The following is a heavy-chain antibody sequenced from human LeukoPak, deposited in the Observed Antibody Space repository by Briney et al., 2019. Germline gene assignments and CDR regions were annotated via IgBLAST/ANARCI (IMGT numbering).Heavy chain of an antibody. V-gene: IGHV3-23*01. J-gene: IGHJ4*02. Sequence: PGGSLRLSCAASGFTFSSYAMSWVRQAPGKGLEWVSAISGSGGSTYYADSVKGRFTISRDNAKNSLYLQMNSLRAEDTAVYYCARSPLIVVAPFDYWGQGTLVTVSS. CDR2: ISGSGGST. CDR3: ARSPLIVVAPFDY. D-gene: IGHD2-2*01. CDR1: GFTFSSYA.